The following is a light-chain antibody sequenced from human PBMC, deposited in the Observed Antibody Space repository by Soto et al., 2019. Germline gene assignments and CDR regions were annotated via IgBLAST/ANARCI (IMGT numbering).Light chain of an antibody. CDR1: QSVIGN. V-gene: IGKV3-15*01. CDR3: QQYNNWSPMT. Sequence: EIVMTQSPATLSVSPGGRVTLSCRASQSVIGNLAWYKQKPGQAPRLLIYGASTRATGIPAMFSGSGSGTRFTLTISSLQYEDFAVYYCQQYNNWSPMTFGPGTKVDI. CDR2: GAS. J-gene: IGKJ3*01.